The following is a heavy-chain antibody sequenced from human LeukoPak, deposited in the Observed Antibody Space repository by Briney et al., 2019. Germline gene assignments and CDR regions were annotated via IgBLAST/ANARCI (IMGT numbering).Heavy chain of an antibody. CDR2: ISAYNGNT. V-gene: IGHV1-18*01. D-gene: IGHD6-13*01. CDR1: GYTFTSYG. CDR3: ATAAGTPPTFDY. Sequence: ASVKVSCKASGYTFTSYGISWVRQAPGQGLEWMGWISAYNGNTNYAQKLQGRVTMTTDTSTSTTYMELRSLRSDDTAVYYCATAAGTPPTFDYWGQGTLVTVSS. J-gene: IGHJ4*02.